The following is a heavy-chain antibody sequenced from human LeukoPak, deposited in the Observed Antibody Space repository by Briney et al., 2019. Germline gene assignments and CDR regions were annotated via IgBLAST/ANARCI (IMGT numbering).Heavy chain of an antibody. CDR3: ARDLGELLIRGSLYLDY. Sequence: PGGSLRLSCAASGFTFSSYSMNWVRQAPGKGLEWVAVISYDGSNKYYADSVKGRFTISRDNSKNTLYLQMNSLRAEDTAVYYCARDLGELLIRGSLYLDYWGQGTLVTVSS. CDR1: GFTFSSYS. D-gene: IGHD1-26*01. V-gene: IGHV3-30*03. J-gene: IGHJ4*02. CDR2: ISYDGSNK.